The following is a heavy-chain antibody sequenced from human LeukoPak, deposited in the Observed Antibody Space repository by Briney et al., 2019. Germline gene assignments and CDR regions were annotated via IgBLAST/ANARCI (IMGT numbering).Heavy chain of an antibody. CDR1: GYTFTGYY. CDR2: INPNSGGT. CDR3: AGGLISMSY. V-gene: IGHV1-2*02. J-gene: IGHJ4*02. D-gene: IGHD3-16*02. Sequence: ASVKVSCKASGYTFTGYYMHWVRQAPGQGLEWMGWINPNSGGTNYAQKFQGRVTMTEDTTTDTAYMELTSLRSEDTAVYYCAGGLISMSYWGQGSLVTVSS.